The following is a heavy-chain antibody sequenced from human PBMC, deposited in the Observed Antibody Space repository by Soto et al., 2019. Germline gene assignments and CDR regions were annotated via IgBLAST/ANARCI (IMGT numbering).Heavy chain of an antibody. Sequence: QVQLQESGPGLVKPSETLSLTCTVSGGSISSYYWSWIRQPAGKGLEWIGRIYTSGSTNYNPSLKRRVTMSVDTSKNQFSLKLSSVTAADTAVYYCARGGFYDYVWGSYRTGGMDVWGQGTTVTVSS. D-gene: IGHD3-16*02. J-gene: IGHJ6*02. CDR3: ARGGFYDYVWGSYRTGGMDV. CDR1: GGSISSYY. V-gene: IGHV4-4*07. CDR2: IYTSGST.